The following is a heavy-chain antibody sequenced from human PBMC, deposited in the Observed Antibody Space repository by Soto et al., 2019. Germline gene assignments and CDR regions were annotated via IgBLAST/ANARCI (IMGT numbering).Heavy chain of an antibody. CDR3: ARAFDDSSGYYGGLGY. Sequence: PSETLSLTCTVSGGSISSGDYYWSWIRQPPGKGLEWIGYIYYSGSTYYNPSLKNRITISVDTPKNQLSLKLSSVTAADTAVYYCARAFDDSSGYYGGLGYWGQGTLVTVPQ. V-gene: IGHV4-30-4*01. D-gene: IGHD3-22*01. CDR1: GGSISSGDYY. CDR2: IYYSGST. J-gene: IGHJ4*02.